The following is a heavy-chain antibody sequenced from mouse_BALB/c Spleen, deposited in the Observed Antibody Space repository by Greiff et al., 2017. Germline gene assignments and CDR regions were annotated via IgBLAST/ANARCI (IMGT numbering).Heavy chain of an antibody. V-gene: IGHV5-17*02. CDR2: ISSGSSTI. CDR3: ARSGVPYAMDY. Sequence: DVQLVESGGGLVQPGGSRKLSCAASGFTFSSFGMHWVRQAPEKGLEWVAYISSGSSTIYYADTVKGRFTISRDNPKNTLFLQMTSLRSEDTAMYYCARSGVPYAMDYWGQGTSVTVSS. D-gene: IGHD2-14*01. J-gene: IGHJ4*01. CDR1: GFTFSSFG.